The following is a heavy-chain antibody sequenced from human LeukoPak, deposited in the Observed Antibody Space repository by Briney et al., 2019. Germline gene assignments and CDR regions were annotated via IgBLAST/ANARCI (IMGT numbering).Heavy chain of an antibody. V-gene: IGHV3-21*01. CDR2: ISCSSSYI. D-gene: IGHD3-9*01. J-gene: IGHJ4*02. CDR3: ARDGYYDILTGYSNYYFDY. Sequence: KPGGSLRLSCAASGFTFSSYSMNWVRQAPGKGLEWVSSISCSSSYIYYADSVKGRFTISRDNAKNSLYLQMNSLRAEDTAVYYCARDGYYDILTGYSNYYFDYWGQGTLVTVSS. CDR1: GFTFSSYS.